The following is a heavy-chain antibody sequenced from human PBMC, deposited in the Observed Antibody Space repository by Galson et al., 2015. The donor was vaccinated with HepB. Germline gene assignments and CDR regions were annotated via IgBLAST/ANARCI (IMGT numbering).Heavy chain of an antibody. CDR1: GYTFTDHY. CDR3: ARRPLDGNSYFD. CDR2: IAPSDSYT. D-gene: IGHD4-23*01. Sequence: QSGAEVKKPGESLKISCQGSGYTFTDHYITWVRQMPGRGLEWMGTIAPSDSYTTYSPSFQARVTISVDNSINTAYLQWGTLKASDTAIYYCARRPLDGNSYFDWGQGTLLTVSS. J-gene: IGHJ4*02. V-gene: IGHV5-10-1*01.